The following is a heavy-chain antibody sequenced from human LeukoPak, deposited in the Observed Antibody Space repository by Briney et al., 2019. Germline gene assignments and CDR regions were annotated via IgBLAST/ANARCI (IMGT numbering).Heavy chain of an antibody. V-gene: IGHV4-34*01. D-gene: IGHD4-23*01. CDR3: ARGHYGGNHFDY. Sequence: PSETLSLTCAVYGGSFRGYYWSWIRQPPGKGLEWIGEINHSGSTNYNPSLKSRVTISVDTSKNQFSLKLSSVTAADTAVYYCARGHYGGNHFDYWGQGTLVTVSS. CDR1: GGSFRGYY. J-gene: IGHJ4*02. CDR2: INHSGST.